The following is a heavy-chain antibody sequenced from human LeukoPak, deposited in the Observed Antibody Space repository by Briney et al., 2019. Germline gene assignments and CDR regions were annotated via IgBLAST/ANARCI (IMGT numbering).Heavy chain of an antibody. J-gene: IGHJ6*03. CDR1: GYTFTGYY. D-gene: IGHD2-2*02. Sequence: GASVKVSCKASGYTFTGYYMHWVRQAPGQGLEWMGWINPNSGGTNYAQKFQGRVTMTRDTSISTAYMELSRLRSDDTAVYYCARVGCSSTSCYTSLGYYYYMDVWGKGTTVTVSS. V-gene: IGHV1-2*02. CDR2: INPNSGGT. CDR3: ARVGCSSTSCYTSLGYYYYMDV.